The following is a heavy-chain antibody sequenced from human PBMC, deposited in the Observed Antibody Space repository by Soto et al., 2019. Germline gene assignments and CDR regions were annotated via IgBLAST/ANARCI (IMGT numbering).Heavy chain of an antibody. CDR1: SATVSSSTYT. D-gene: IGHD2-2*01. CDR3: ARLHGYCISSSCHGHYAMDV. Sequence: QLQLQESGPGLVKPSETLSLTCTVSSATVSSSTYTWGWIRQPPGKGLERIGGIYYSGSTYYNPPPNSRSTVSVDRSKNQFYLKVTSVTAADTAVYYCARLHGYCISSSCHGHYAMDVWGQGTTVTVSS. CDR2: IYYSGST. J-gene: IGHJ6*02. V-gene: IGHV4-39*01.